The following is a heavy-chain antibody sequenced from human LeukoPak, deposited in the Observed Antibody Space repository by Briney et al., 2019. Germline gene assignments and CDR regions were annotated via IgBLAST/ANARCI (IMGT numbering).Heavy chain of an antibody. CDR3: ARYRVAYCGGDCYSEWFSP. CDR1: GYTFTSYG. J-gene: IGHJ5*02. V-gene: IGHV1-18*01. Sequence: ASVKVSCKASGYTFTSYGISWLRQAPGQGLEWMGWISAYNGNTNYAQKLQGRVTMTTDTSTSTAYMELRSLRSDDTAMYYCARYRVAYCGGDCYSEWFSPWRRGSLVTVSS. CDR2: ISAYNGNT. D-gene: IGHD2-21*02.